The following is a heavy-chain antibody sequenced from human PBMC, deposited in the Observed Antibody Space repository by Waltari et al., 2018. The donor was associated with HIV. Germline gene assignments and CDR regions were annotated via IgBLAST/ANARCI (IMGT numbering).Heavy chain of an antibody. CDR2: ISSSGSTR. CDR1: GFTFSTYE. Sequence: EVQVVESGGGLVQPGGSLRLSCAASGFTFSTYEMNWVRQAPGKGLEGVSYISSSGSTRYYADSVKGRFTISRDNAKNSLYLQMNSLRAEDTAVYFCARDGSSYYGLDYWGRGTLVTVSS. CDR3: ARDGSSYYGLDY. J-gene: IGHJ4*02. D-gene: IGHD1-26*01. V-gene: IGHV3-48*03.